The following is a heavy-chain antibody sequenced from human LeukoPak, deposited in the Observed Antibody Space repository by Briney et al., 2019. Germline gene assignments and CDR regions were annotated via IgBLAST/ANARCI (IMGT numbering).Heavy chain of an antibody. J-gene: IGHJ4*02. CDR1: GYTFTGYY. CDR3: ARLADYYDSSGYSPIDY. V-gene: IGHV1-2*02. CDR2: INPNSGGT. Sequence: ASVKVSCKASGYTFTGYYMHWVRQAPGQGLEWMGWINPNSGGTNYAQKFQGRVTMTMDTSISTAYMELSRLRSDDTAVYYCARLADYYDSSGYSPIDYWGQGTLVTVSS. D-gene: IGHD3-22*01.